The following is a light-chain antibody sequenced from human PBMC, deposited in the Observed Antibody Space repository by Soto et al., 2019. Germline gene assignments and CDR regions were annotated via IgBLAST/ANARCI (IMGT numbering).Light chain of an antibody. CDR1: QSLLHSNGYNY. Sequence: DIVTTQSPLSLPVTPGEPASISCRSSQSLLHSNGYNYLDWYLQKPGQSPQLLIYLGSNRASGVPDRFSGSGSGTDFTLKISRVEVEDVGVYYCMQALQTPWTFGQGTKVEIK. CDR2: LGS. J-gene: IGKJ1*01. CDR3: MQALQTPWT. V-gene: IGKV2-28*01.